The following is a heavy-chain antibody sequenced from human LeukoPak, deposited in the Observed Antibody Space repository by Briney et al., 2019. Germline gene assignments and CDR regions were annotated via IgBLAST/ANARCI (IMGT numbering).Heavy chain of an antibody. CDR1: GYSFTRYW. CDR2: IYPGDSDT. V-gene: IGHV5-51*01. Sequence: GVSLQISSKGSGYSFTRYWIGWVRPMPGKGLEWMWIIYPGDSDTRYSPSFQGQVTTSADKSISTAYLQWSSLKASDTAMYYCARRRNSYYWFDPWGQGTLVTVSS. D-gene: IGHD1-26*01. CDR3: ARRRNSYYWFDP. J-gene: IGHJ5*02.